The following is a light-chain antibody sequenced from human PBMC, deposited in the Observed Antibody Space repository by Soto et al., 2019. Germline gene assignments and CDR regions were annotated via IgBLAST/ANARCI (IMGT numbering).Light chain of an antibody. CDR3: KQSYSTPQT. Sequence: DIQMTQSPSSLSASVGDRVTITCRASQSISSYLNWYQQKPGKAPKLLIYAASSLQSGVPSRFSGSGSGTDFNLTISSLQPEDFANDYCKQSYSTPQTFGPWTKVDIK. V-gene: IGKV1-39*01. CDR1: QSISSY. CDR2: AAS. J-gene: IGKJ3*01.